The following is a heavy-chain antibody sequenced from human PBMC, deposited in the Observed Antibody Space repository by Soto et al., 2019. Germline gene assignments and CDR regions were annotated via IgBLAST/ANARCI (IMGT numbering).Heavy chain of an antibody. CDR3: ARDGGPLRYPYCSSSARDYGMDV. Sequence: PSETLSLTCTVSGGSISSYYWSWIRQPPGKGLEWIGYIYYSGSTNYNPSLKSRVTISVDTSKNQFSLKLSSVTAADTAVYYCARDGGPLRYPYCSSSARDYGMDVWGQGTTVTVSS. V-gene: IGHV4-59*01. CDR2: IYYSGST. CDR1: GGSISSYY. J-gene: IGHJ6*02. D-gene: IGHD6-13*01.